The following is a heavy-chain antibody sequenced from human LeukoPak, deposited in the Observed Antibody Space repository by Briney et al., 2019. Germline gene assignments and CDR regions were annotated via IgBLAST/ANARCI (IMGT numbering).Heavy chain of an antibody. CDR2: IYTGGST. V-gene: IGHV3-66*01. D-gene: IGHD3-22*01. J-gene: IGHJ4*02. CDR1: GFTFTSAW. CDR3: ARNLYYYDSSGYYYY. Sequence: PGGSLRLSCTASGFTFTSAWMTWVRQAPGKGLEWVSAIYTGGSTYYAGSVKGRFTISRDNSKNTLYLQMNSLRDEDTAVYYCARNLYYYDSSGYYYYWGQGTLVTVSS.